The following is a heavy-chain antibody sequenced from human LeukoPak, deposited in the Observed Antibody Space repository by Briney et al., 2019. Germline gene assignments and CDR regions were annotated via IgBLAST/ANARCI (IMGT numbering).Heavy chain of an antibody. J-gene: IGHJ4*02. D-gene: IGHD6-19*01. CDR1: GFAFSHYG. CDR2: IHYDGSIK. Sequence: PGGSLRLSCATSGFAFSHYGIHWVRQSPGKGLEWVAYIHYDGSIKLYGDSVRGRFTISRDNSKNTVHLQMNSVGPEDTALYYCAKDVVGQQWVENYWGQGTLVTVSS. V-gene: IGHV3-30*02. CDR3: AKDVVGQQWVENY.